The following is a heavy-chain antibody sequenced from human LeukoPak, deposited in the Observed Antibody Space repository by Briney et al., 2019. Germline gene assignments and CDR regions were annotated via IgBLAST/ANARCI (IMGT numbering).Heavy chain of an antibody. J-gene: IGHJ6*04. CDR1: GYTFTSYG. Sequence: GASVKVSCKASGYTFTSYGISWVRQAPGQGLEWMGWISAYNGNTNYAQNLQGRVTMTADTSTSTAYMELRSLRSDDTAVYYCARDLLPELLWSGPSDVWGKGTTVTVSS. D-gene: IGHD3-3*01. CDR3: ARDLLPELLWSGPSDV. V-gene: IGHV1-18*01. CDR2: ISAYNGNT.